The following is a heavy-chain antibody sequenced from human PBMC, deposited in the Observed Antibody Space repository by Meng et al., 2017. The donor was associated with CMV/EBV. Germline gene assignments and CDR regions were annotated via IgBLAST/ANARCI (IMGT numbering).Heavy chain of an antibody. V-gene: IGHV3-74*01. J-gene: IGHJ5*02. CDR1: GFTFSSYW. CDR2: INSYGSRT. CDR3: ARYGEGGWFDP. D-gene: IGHD3-10*01. Sequence: GGSLRLSCAASGFTFSSYWMHWVRQAPGKGLVWVSRINSYGSRTSYADSVKGRFTISRDNAKNTLYLQMNSRRAEDTAVYYCARYGEGGWFDPWGQGTLVTVSS.